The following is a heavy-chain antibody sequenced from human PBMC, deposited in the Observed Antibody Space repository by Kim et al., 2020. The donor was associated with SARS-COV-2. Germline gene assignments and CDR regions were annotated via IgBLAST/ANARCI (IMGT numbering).Heavy chain of an antibody. Sequence: GNTNYTDPEQGRFTHPRDKSKNTLYLQMNNLRTEDTAVYYCAKGHVACWGQGTQVTVSS. CDR2: GNT. V-gene: IGHV3-23*01. CDR3: AKGHVAC. J-gene: IGHJ4*02. D-gene: IGHD5-12*01.